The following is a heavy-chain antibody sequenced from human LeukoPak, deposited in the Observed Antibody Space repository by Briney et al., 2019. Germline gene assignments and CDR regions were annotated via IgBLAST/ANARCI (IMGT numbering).Heavy chain of an antibody. V-gene: IGHV4-4*02. J-gene: IGHJ5*02. Sequence: SETLSLTCAVSGGSISSSNWWSWVRQPPGKGLEWIGEIYHSGSTNYNPSLKSRVTISVDKSKNQFSLKLSSVTAADTAVYYCARSVLLWFGVPHWFDPWGQGTLVTVSS. CDR2: IYHSGST. CDR1: GGSISSSNW. CDR3: ARSVLLWFGVPHWFDP. D-gene: IGHD3-10*01.